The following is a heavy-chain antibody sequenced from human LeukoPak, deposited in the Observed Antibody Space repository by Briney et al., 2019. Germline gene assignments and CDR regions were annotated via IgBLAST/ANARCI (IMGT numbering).Heavy chain of an antibody. Sequence: SVKVSCKASGFTFSTSAVQWVRQARGQRLEWIGWIVVGSGTTHYALKFQERVTITRDVSTNTAHMELSSLRSEDTAVYYCARGLVNYDFWSGYYMLGDYYFDYWGQGTLVTVSS. V-gene: IGHV1-58*01. CDR1: GFTFSTSA. D-gene: IGHD3-3*01. CDR3: ARGLVNYDFWSGYYMLGDYYFDY. J-gene: IGHJ4*02. CDR2: IVVGSGTT.